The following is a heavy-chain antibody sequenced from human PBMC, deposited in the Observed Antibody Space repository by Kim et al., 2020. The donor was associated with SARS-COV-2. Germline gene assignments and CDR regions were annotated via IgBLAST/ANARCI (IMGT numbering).Heavy chain of an antibody. Sequence: SETLSLTCTVSGGSIRSSNYYWGWIRQPPGRGLEWIGSLYYGVNTYYSPSLKSRATISVDTSKKQVSLELTSVTAADTAVYFCARSPGGGYFDYWGQGTLVPVSS. CDR1: GGSIRSSNYY. V-gene: IGHV4-39*01. D-gene: IGHD3-16*01. CDR2: LYYGVNT. J-gene: IGHJ4*02. CDR3: ARSPGGGYFDY.